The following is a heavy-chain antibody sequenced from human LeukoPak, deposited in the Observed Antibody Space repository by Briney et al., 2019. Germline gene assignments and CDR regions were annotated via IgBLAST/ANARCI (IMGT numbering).Heavy chain of an antibody. CDR2: INPDSGGT. Sequence: ASVKVSCKASGYTFTGYYMHWVRQAPGQGLEWMGWINPDSGGTNYAQKFQGRVTMTRDTSISTAYMELSRLRSDDTAVYYCARDRKGTYYYDRSGYNLIDYWGQGTLVTVSS. J-gene: IGHJ4*02. CDR3: ARDRKGTYYYDRSGYNLIDY. CDR1: GYTFTGYY. D-gene: IGHD3-22*01. V-gene: IGHV1-2*02.